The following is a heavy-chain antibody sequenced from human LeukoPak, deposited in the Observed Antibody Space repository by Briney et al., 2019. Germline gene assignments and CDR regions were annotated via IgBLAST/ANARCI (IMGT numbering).Heavy chain of an antibody. D-gene: IGHD1-14*01. CDR2: IYYGGST. CDR1: GGSISSYY. Sequence: PSETLSLTCIVSGGSISSYYWSWIRQPPGKGLEWIGYIYYGGSTNYKPSLKSRGTISVDTSKNEFSLKLSSVTAADTAVYYCARGSGPDYFDYWGQGTLVTVST. J-gene: IGHJ4*02. V-gene: IGHV4-59*08. CDR3: ARGSGPDYFDY.